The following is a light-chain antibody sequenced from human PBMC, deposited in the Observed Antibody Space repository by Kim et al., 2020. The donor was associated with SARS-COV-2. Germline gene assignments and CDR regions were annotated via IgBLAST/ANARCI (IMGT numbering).Light chain of an antibody. Sequence: GQSVTISCTGTSSDLGDSAYVAWYQHHPGKGPELLIFDVSKRPFGVSRRFSGSKSGNTASLTISGLQADDEAEYFCSSHRRSTTPVFGTGTKVTVL. V-gene: IGLV2-14*03. CDR3: SSHRRSTTPV. J-gene: IGLJ1*01. CDR1: SSDLGDSAY. CDR2: DVS.